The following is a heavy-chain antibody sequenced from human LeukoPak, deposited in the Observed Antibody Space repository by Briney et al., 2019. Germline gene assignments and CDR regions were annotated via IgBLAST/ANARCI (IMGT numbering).Heavy chain of an antibody. CDR3: AKAHSKSIAAAGTLGY. CDR1: GFTFSSYG. V-gene: IGHV3-30*18. CDR2: ISYDGSNK. Sequence: GGSLRLSCAASGFTFSSYGMHWVRQAPGKGLEWVAVISYDGSNKYYADSVKGRFTISRDNSKNTLYLQMNSLRAEDTAVYYCAKAHSKSIAAAGTLGYWGQGTLVTVSS. J-gene: IGHJ4*02. D-gene: IGHD6-13*01.